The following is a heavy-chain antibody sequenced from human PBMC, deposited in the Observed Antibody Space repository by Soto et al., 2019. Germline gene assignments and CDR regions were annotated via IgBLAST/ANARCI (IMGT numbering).Heavy chain of an antibody. Sequence: ASVKVSCKASGYTFTSYDINWVRQATGQGLEWMGGINPNFGKAGYAQKFQGRLTITTDASTSTAYMELSSLRSEDTAVYYCARAIDSGYNFDYWGQGTLVTVSS. D-gene: IGHD5-12*01. J-gene: IGHJ4*02. CDR2: INPNFGKA. V-gene: IGHV1-8*01. CDR3: ARAIDSGYNFDY. CDR1: GYTFTSYD.